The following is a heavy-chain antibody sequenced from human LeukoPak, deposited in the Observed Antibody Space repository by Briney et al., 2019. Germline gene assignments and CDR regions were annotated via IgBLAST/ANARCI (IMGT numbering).Heavy chain of an antibody. CDR1: GFTFRSYA. V-gene: IGHV3-48*01. CDR2: ISSTSSTI. J-gene: IGHJ4*02. CDR3: ARDYGDY. Sequence: GGSLRLSCAASGFTFRSYAMNWVRQGPGKGLEWVSYISSTSSTIYYADSVKGRFTVSRDNDKNSLYLQMNSLRAEDTAVYYCARDYGDYWGQGTLVTVSS. D-gene: IGHD3-16*01.